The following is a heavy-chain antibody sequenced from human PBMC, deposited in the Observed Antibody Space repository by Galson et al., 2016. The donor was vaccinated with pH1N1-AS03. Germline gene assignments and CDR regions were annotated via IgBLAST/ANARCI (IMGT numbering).Heavy chain of an antibody. J-gene: IGHJ5*02. D-gene: IGHD2-21*02. V-gene: IGHV3-73*01. CDR3: TRPRSCGLDCYTDH. CDR2: MRSKLANDAT. Sequence: SLRLSCAASGFTISGSAMHWVRQVPGKGLEWVGRMRSKLANDATVYSESVKGRFTIPRDDSKNTAYLQMKIVQTEDTAVYYCTRPRSCGLDCYTDHWGQGTLVTVSS. CDR1: GFTISGSA.